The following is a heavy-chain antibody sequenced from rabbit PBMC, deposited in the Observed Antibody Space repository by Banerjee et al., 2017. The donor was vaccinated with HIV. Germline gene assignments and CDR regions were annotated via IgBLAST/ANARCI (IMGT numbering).Heavy chain of an antibody. CDR3: ARDASRNRDSEYFDL. CDR1: GFSFSSYYY. J-gene: IGHJ4*01. CDR2: IYAGSTGST. D-gene: IGHD1-1*01. V-gene: IGHV1S45*01. Sequence: QQQLEESGGGLVKPGGALTLTCTASGFSFSSYYYMCWVRQAPGKGLQWIACIYAGSTGSTWYASWAEGRFTISETSSTTVTLQMTSLTVADTATYFCARDASRNRDSEYFDLWGPGTLVTVS.